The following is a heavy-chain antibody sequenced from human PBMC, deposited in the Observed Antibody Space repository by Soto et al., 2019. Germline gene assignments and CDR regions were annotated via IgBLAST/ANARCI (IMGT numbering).Heavy chain of an antibody. CDR1: GYAFTTYG. CDR3: AGGRDGDY. J-gene: IGHJ4*02. D-gene: IGHD6-6*01. Sequence: QVHLVQSGAEVKKPGASVKVSCKGSGYAFTTYGITWVRQAPGQGLEWMGWISAHNGNTNYAQKLQGRVTVTRDTSTSPAYMELRSLRSDDTAVYYCAGGRDGDYWGQGALVTVSS. CDR2: ISAHNGNT. V-gene: IGHV1-18*01.